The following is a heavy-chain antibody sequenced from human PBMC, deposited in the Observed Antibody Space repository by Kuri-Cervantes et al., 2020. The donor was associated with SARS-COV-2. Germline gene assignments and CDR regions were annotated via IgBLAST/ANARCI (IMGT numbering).Heavy chain of an antibody. CDR3: AREDIVVVPAAIRYYYYYIDV. J-gene: IGHJ6*03. Sequence: ASVKVSCKVSGYTLTELSMHWVRQAPGKGLEWMGGFDPEDGETIYAQKFQGRVTMTEDTSTDTAYMELSSLRSEDTAVYYCAREDIVVVPAAIRYYYYYIDVWGKGTTVTVSS. CDR1: GYTLTELS. V-gene: IGHV1-24*01. CDR2: FDPEDGET. D-gene: IGHD2-2*01.